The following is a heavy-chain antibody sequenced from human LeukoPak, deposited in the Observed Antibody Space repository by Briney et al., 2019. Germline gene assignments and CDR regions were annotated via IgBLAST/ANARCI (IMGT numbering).Heavy chain of an antibody. CDR3: ARGRGIRRVTTSPRPPSYYFDY. J-gene: IGHJ4*02. V-gene: IGHV4-61*01. Sequence: SETLSLTCTVSGGSISSGSYYWSWIRQPPGKGLEWIGYIYYSGSTNYNPSLKSRVTISVDTSKNQFSLKLSSVTAADTAVYYCARGRGIRRVTTSPRPPSYYFDYWGQGTLVTVSS. CDR2: IYYSGST. CDR1: GGSISSGSYY. D-gene: IGHD4-17*01.